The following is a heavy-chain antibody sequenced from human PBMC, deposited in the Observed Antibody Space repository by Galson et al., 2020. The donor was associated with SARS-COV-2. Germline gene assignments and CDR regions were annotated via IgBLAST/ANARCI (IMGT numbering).Heavy chain of an antibody. CDR3: ARQGVNMIVLVTVPGWYFDL. D-gene: IGHD3-22*01. CDR1: GYSVSTTNY. J-gene: IGHJ2*01. CDR2: VYPSGTT. Sequence: SETLSLTCTVSGYSVSTTNYWGWVRQPPGRGLEWIGSVYPSGTTYYNPSLKRPVPISVDTSKNQFSLRLDSVTAADTALYYCARQGVNMIVLVTVPGWYFDLWGRGTLVTVSS. V-gene: IGHV4-38-2*02.